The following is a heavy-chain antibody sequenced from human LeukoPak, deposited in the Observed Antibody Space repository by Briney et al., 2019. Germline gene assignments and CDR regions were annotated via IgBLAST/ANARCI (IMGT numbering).Heavy chain of an antibody. D-gene: IGHD1-14*01. V-gene: IGHV3-48*01. CDR3: ARDLRTFYGMDL. Sequence: DSVRGRFTVSRDNAQNSLFLQMDSLRGEDTAVYYCARDLRTFYGMDLWGQGTTVTVFS. J-gene: IGHJ6*02.